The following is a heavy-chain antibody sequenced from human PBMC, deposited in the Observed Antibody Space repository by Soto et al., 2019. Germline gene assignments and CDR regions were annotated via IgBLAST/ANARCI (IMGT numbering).Heavy chain of an antibody. CDR1: GYTFTSYG. CDR2: ISDYNGNT. V-gene: IGHV1-18*04. Sequence: QVQLVQSGAEVKKPGASVKVSCKASGYTFTSYGISWVRQAPGQGLEWMGGISDYNGNTNYAQKLQGRVTMTTDTSTSTAYMELRSLRSDDTAVYYCARDHYYGSGSYRNYGMDVWGQGTTVTVSS. D-gene: IGHD3-10*01. CDR3: ARDHYYGSGSYRNYGMDV. J-gene: IGHJ6*02.